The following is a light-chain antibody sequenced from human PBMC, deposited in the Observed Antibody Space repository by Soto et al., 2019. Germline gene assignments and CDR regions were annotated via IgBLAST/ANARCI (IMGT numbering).Light chain of an antibody. J-gene: IGLJ1*01. CDR2: EVT. CDR1: SSDVGYYDY. CDR3: SSYAGSNNFV. Sequence: QSVLTQPPSASGFPGQSVTISCTGTSSDVGYYDYVSWYQQHPGKAPKLVIYEVTKRPSGVPDRVSASKSGNTGSLTVSGLRAEDEADYYCSSYAGSNNFVFGSGTKVTVL. V-gene: IGLV2-8*01.